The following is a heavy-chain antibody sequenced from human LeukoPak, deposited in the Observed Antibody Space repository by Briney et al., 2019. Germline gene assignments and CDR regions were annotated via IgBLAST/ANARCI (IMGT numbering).Heavy chain of an antibody. CDR2: MVVGSGST. Sequence: SVKVSCKASGFTFSTSVMHWVRLTRGQRREWIGWMVVGSGSTNYAQKFQGRVTLTRDMSTNTAYMEVSSLTSEDTATYYCAAERKVGDVYFDPWGQGTLVTVSS. CDR1: GFTFSTSV. D-gene: IGHD3-3*01. V-gene: IGHV1-58*02. J-gene: IGHJ5*02. CDR3: AAERKVGDVYFDP.